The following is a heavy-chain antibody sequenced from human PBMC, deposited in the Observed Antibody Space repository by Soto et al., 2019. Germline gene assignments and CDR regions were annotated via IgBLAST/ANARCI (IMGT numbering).Heavy chain of an antibody. CDR2: ISGSGGAT. CDR3: AKSSSISARPLDY. D-gene: IGHD6-6*01. V-gene: IGHV3-23*01. Sequence: PGGSLRLSCAASGFTFSSYAMSWVRQAPGKGLEWVSSISGSGGATYYAVSVKGRFTISRDNSKNTLHLQMNSLRAEDTAVYYCAKSSSISARPLDYWGQGTLVTVSS. CDR1: GFTFSSYA. J-gene: IGHJ4*02.